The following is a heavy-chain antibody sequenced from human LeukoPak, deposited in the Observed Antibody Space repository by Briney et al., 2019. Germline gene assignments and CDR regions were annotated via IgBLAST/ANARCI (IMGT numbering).Heavy chain of an antibody. V-gene: IGHV3-74*01. CDR1: GFTFSTSW. Sequence: PGGSLRLSCAASGFTFSTSWMHWVRHAPGEGLVWVSRMNSDGSITNYADSVKGRFTISRDNAKNTLSLQMNSLRAEDTAVYYCARAGNYRFDYWGQGTLVTVTS. D-gene: IGHD1-7*01. J-gene: IGHJ4*02. CDR3: ARAGNYRFDY. CDR2: MNSDGSIT.